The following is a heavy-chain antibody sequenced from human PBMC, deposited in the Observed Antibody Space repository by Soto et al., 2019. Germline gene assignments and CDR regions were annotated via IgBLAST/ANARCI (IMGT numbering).Heavy chain of an antibody. CDR1: GFSLSTSGVG. D-gene: IGHD2-15*01. CDR2: IYWDDDK. J-gene: IGHJ5*02. CDR3: AHLYCSGGSCYSYWFDP. V-gene: IGHV2-5*02. Sequence: QITLKESGPTLVKPTQTLTLTCTFSGFSLSTSGVGVGWIRQPPGKALEWLALIYWDDDKRYSPSLKSRLTITKDTSKNQVVLTMTNMDPVDTATCYCAHLYCSGGSCYSYWFDPWGQGTLVTVSS.